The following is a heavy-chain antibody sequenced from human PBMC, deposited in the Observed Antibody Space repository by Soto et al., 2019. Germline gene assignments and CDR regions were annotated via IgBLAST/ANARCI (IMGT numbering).Heavy chain of an antibody. CDR2: ISDNGGNT. V-gene: IGHV3-23*01. Sequence: VQLLESGGALVQPGGSQRLSCEASGFTFRSYAMSWVRQAPGKGLEWVSAISDNGGNTYYPDSVRGRFTISRDNSKNTLFLQMNSVRAEDTAVYYCAKDFSYDSSGVLDYWGQGTLVTVSS. J-gene: IGHJ4*02. D-gene: IGHD3-22*01. CDR1: GFTFRSYA. CDR3: AKDFSYDSSGVLDY.